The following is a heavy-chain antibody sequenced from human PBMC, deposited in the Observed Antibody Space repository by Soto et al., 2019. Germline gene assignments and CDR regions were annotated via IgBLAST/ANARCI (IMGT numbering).Heavy chain of an antibody. CDR1: GFSLTASGVA. Sequence: QITLKESGPTLVKPTQTLTLTCAFSGFSLTASGVAVGWIRQPPGKALELLAFIYWNDDNRYNASMKTRLTGPRDTSTSQVVLTVTNVDPDDTATYYCAHKGSLTLSHAFYFWGRGTMVIVSS. CDR2: IYWNDDN. J-gene: IGHJ3*01. CDR3: AHKGSLTLSHAFYF. V-gene: IGHV2-5*01.